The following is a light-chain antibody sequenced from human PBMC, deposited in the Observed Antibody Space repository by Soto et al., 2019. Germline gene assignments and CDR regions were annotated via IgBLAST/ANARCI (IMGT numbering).Light chain of an antibody. Sequence: VGVTQSPLSLHVTLGQAASISCRSSQSLVHRDGNTYLSWFRQRPGQSPRRLIYKVSNREAGVPDRFSGSGSGTDFTLKISRVEAEDVGLYYCMQGSHWPPITFGQGTRLEIK. V-gene: IGKV2-30*02. J-gene: IGKJ5*01. CDR3: MQGSHWPPIT. CDR1: QSLVHRDGNTY. CDR2: KVS.